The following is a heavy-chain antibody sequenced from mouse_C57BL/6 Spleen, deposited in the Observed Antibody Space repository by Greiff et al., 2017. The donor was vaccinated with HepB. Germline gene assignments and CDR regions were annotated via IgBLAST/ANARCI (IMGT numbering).Heavy chain of an antibody. V-gene: IGHV14-3*01. Sequence: EVKLVESVAELVRPGASVKLSCTASGFNIKNTYMHWVKQRPEQGLEWIGRIDPANGNTKYAPKFQGKATITADTSSNTAYLQLSSLTSEDTAIYYCANYYGSRDYYAMDYWGQGTSVTVSS. CDR2: IDPANGNT. D-gene: IGHD1-1*01. CDR3: ANYYGSRDYYAMDY. J-gene: IGHJ4*01. CDR1: GFNIKNTY.